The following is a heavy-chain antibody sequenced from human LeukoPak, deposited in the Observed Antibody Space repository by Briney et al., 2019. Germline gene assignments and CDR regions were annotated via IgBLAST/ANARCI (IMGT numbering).Heavy chain of an antibody. Sequence: PGGSLRLSCAASGFTFSTYEMNWVRQAPGKGLEWVSYISSSGSTIYYADSVKGRFTISRDNAKNSLYLQMNSLRAEDTAVYYCARGPPRTERAHFDSWGQGTLVTVSS. D-gene: IGHD1-1*01. CDR3: ARGPPRTERAHFDS. J-gene: IGHJ4*02. CDR2: ISSSGSTI. V-gene: IGHV3-48*03. CDR1: GFTFSTYE.